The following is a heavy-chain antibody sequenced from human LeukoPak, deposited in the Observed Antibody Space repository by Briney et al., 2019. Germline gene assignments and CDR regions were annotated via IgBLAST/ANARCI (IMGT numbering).Heavy chain of an antibody. Sequence: ASVKVSCKASGYTFTSYGISWVRQAPGQGLEWMGWINPNSGGTNYAQKFQGRVTMTRDTSISTAYMGLSRPRSDDTAVYYCARDSLTGYYPYNWFDPRGQGTLVTVSS. CDR1: GYTFTSYG. CDR3: ARDSLTGYYPYNWFDP. V-gene: IGHV1-2*02. J-gene: IGHJ5*02. D-gene: IGHD3-9*01. CDR2: INPNSGGT.